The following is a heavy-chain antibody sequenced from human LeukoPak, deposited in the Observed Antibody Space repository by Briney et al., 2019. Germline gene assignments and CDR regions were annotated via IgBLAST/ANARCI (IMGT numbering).Heavy chain of an antibody. D-gene: IGHD5-24*01. CDR2: INPSGLWS. J-gene: IGHJ5*02. CDR1: GYTFTTHY. V-gene: IGHV1-46*01. CDR3: AVDLSNWFDP. Sequence: ASVKVSCKASGYTFTTHYMHWVRQAPGQGLEWMGVINPSGLWSSSAQKFQGRVTMTRDTSTSTDYLELRSLRSEDTAVYYCAVDLSNWFDPWGQGTLVTVSS.